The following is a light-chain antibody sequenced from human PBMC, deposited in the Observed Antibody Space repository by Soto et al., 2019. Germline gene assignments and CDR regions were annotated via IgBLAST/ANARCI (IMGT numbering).Light chain of an antibody. CDR3: QQRSNWYT. CDR1: QSVSSNY. V-gene: IGKV3D-20*02. CDR2: GAS. Sequence: EIVLTQSPGTLSLSPGERATLSCRASQSVSSNYLAWYQQKPGQAPRLLIYGASSRATGIPDRFSGSGSGTDFTLTISSLEPEDFAVYYCQQRSNWYTFGQGTKLEIK. J-gene: IGKJ2*01.